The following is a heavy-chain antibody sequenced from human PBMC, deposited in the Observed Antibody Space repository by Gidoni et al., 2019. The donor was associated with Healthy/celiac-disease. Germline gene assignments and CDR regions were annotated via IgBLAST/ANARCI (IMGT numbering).Heavy chain of an antibody. J-gene: IGHJ4*02. CDR2: INPNSGGT. CDR3: ARQTYDSSGWNRNDY. V-gene: IGHV1-2*02. D-gene: IGHD6-19*01. CDR1: GYTFTGYY. Sequence: VQLVQSGAEVKKPGASVKVSCKASGYTFTGYYMHWVRQAPGQGLEWMGWINPNSGGTNYAQKFQGRVTMTRDTSISTAYMELSRLRSDDTAVYYRARQTYDSSGWNRNDYWGQGTLVTVSS.